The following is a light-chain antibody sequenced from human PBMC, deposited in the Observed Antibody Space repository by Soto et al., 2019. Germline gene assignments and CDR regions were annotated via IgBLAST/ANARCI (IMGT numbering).Light chain of an antibody. V-gene: IGKV3D-15*01. CDR1: QSVSTN. J-gene: IGKJ4*01. CDR3: QQYNNWPLT. CDR2: AAS. Sequence: EIVMTQSPATLSVSPGEGATLSCRASQSVSTNLAWYRQTPGQAPRLLIYAASTRATGIPARFSGSGSGTEFTLTISSLQSEDFAVYYCQQYNNWPLTFGGGTKVDIK.